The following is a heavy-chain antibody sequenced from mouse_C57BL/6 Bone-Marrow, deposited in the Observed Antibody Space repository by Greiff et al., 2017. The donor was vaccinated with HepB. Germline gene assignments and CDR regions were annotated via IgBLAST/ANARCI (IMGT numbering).Heavy chain of an antibody. CDR2: IYPGSGNT. V-gene: IGHV1-76*01. Sequence: VQLQQSGAELVRPGASVKLSCKASGYTFTDYYINWVKQRPGQGLEWIARIYPGSGNTYYNEKFKGKATLTAEKSSSTAYMQLSSLTSEDSAVYFCARPSYFWYFDVWGTGTTVTVSS. J-gene: IGHJ1*03. D-gene: IGHD1-1*01. CDR1: GYTFTDYY. CDR3: ARPSYFWYFDV.